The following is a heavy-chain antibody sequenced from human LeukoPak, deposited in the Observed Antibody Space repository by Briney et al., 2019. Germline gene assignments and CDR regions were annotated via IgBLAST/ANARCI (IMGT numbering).Heavy chain of an antibody. V-gene: IGHV3-33*01. J-gene: IGHJ4*02. CDR1: GFTFSSYD. D-gene: IGHD5-24*01. CDR2: IRYDGSNE. CDR3: ARSRYNLDY. Sequence: GRSLSLSCAASGFTFSSYDMHWVRQAPGKGPEWVAIIRYDGSNENYAESVKGRFTISRDNSKKTLYLQMNSLRAEDTAVYYCARSRYNLDYWGQGTLVTVSS.